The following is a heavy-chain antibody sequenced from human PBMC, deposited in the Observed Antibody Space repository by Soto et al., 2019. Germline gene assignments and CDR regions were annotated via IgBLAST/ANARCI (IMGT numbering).Heavy chain of an antibody. Sequence: GGSLRLSCAASGFTFSSYAMHWVRQAPGKGLEWVAVISYDGSNKYYADSVKGRFTISRDNSKNTLYLQMNSLRAEDTAVYYCARDQNNSYYDFWSGYYRKYYYYGMDVWGQGTTVTVSS. V-gene: IGHV3-30-3*01. J-gene: IGHJ6*02. CDR1: GFTFSSYA. CDR2: ISYDGSNK. D-gene: IGHD3-3*01. CDR3: ARDQNNSYYDFWSGYYRKYYYYGMDV.